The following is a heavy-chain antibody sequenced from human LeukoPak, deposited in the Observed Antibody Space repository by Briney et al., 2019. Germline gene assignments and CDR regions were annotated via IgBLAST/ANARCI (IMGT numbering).Heavy chain of an antibody. D-gene: IGHD3-16*01. CDR2: IYYSGST. V-gene: IGHV4-59*01. CDR3: ARDRIHYDYVWGSSDYGMDV. J-gene: IGHJ6*02. Sequence: SETLSLTCTVSGGSISSYYWSWIRQPPGKGLEWIGYIYYSGSTNYNPSLKSRVTISVDTSKNQFSLKLSSVTAADTAVYYCARDRIHYDYVWGSSDYGMDVWGQGTTATVSS. CDR1: GGSISSYY.